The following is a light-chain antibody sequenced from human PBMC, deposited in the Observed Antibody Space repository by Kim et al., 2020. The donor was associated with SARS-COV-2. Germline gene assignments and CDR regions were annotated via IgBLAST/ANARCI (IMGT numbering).Light chain of an antibody. CDR1: TGAVICSHY. CDR2: RTF. V-gene: IGLV7-43*01. Sequence: PGESATLTCPSSTGAVICSHYANWFQQKPGPALGSLMHRTFTRHSWTPARSSGSLLEDKATLTRSRVQPEDEAVFYCLLSYGGPWVFGGGTQLTVL. CDR3: LLSYGGPWV. J-gene: IGLJ3*02.